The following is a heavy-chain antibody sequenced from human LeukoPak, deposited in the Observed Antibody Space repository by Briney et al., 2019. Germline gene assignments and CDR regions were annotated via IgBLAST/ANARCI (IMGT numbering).Heavy chain of an antibody. V-gene: IGHV3-48*01. Sequence: TGGSLRLSCAASGFSTRTYSRGRVRQAPGKGLEWVSYIGSTSIYADSVKGRFTISRDNAKNTLYLQMNSQRAEDTAVYYCARDGPPAGAGDFDYWGQGTPVTVSS. J-gene: IGHJ4*02. CDR1: GFSTRTYS. CDR2: IGSTSI. CDR3: ARDGPPAGAGDFDY. D-gene: IGHD2-2*01.